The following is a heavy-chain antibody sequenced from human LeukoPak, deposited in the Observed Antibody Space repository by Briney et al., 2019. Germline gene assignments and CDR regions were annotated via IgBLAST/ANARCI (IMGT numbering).Heavy chain of an antibody. CDR2: IIPIFGTA. CDR1: GGTFTSYA. Sequence: ASVKVSCKASGGTFTSYAISWVRQAPGQGLEWMGGIIPIFGTANYAQKFQGRVTITADESTSTAYMELSSLRSEDTAVYYCARDRSRGRVYGSGSPLDYWGQGTLVTVSS. CDR3: ARDRSRGRVYGSGSPLDY. D-gene: IGHD3-10*01. J-gene: IGHJ4*02. V-gene: IGHV1-69*13.